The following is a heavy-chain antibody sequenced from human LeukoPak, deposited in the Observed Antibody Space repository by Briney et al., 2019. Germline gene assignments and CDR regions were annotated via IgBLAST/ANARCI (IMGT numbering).Heavy chain of an antibody. V-gene: IGHV3-7*03. CDR2: IKEDGSEK. CDR3: ANLNYDNNS. CDR1: GFTFSSYW. J-gene: IGHJ4*02. Sequence: GGSLRLSCAASGFTFSSYWMSWVRQAPGKGLEWVANIKEDGSEKYCVDSVKGRFTISRGNAKNSLYLQMNSLRADDTAVYYCANLNYDNNSWGQGTLVTVSS. D-gene: IGHD3-22*01.